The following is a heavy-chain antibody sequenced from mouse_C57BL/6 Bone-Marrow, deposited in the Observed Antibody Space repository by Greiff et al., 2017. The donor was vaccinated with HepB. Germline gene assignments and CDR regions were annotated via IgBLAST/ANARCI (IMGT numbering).Heavy chain of an antibody. CDR2: IYPRDGST. CDR1: GYTFTSYD. Sequence: QVQLKQSGPELVKPGASVKLSCKASGYTFTSYDINWVKQRPGQGLEWIGWIYPRDGSTKYNEKFKGKATLTVDTSSSTAYMELHSLTSEDSAVYFGARCGPIYYDYGYYYAMDYWGQGTSVTVSS. CDR3: ARCGPIYYDYGYYYAMDY. J-gene: IGHJ4*01. D-gene: IGHD2-4*01. V-gene: IGHV1-85*01.